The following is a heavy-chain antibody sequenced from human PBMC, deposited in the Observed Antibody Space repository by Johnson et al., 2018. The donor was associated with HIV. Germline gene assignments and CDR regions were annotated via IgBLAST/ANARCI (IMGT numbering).Heavy chain of an antibody. CDR1: GFTFDDYG. CDR3: ARSRGGSSEDAFDI. CDR2: INWNGGST. D-gene: IGHD1-26*01. V-gene: IGHV3-20*04. Sequence: VQLVESGGGVVRPGGSLRLSCAASGFTFDDYGMSWVRQAPGKGLEWVSGINWNGGSTGYADSVKGRFTISRANAKKSLYLQMNSLRAEDTAFYYCARSRGGSSEDAFDIWGQGTMVTVSS. J-gene: IGHJ3*02.